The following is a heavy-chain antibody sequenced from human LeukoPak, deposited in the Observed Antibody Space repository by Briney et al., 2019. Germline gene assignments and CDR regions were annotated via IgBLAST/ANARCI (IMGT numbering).Heavy chain of an antibody. J-gene: IGHJ4*02. CDR3: ARGRRLRLGELFFY. Sequence: ASVKVSCKASGYTFTSYDINWVRQATGQGLEWMGWMNPNSGNTGYAQKFQGRVTMTRNTSISTAYMELSSLRSEDTAVYHCARGRRLRLGELFFYWGQGTLVTVSS. CDR1: GYTFTSYD. D-gene: IGHD3-16*01. CDR2: MNPNSGNT. V-gene: IGHV1-8*01.